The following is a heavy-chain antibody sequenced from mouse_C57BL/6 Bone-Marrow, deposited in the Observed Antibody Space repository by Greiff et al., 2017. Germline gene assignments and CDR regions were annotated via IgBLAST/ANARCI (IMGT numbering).Heavy chain of an antibody. CDR2: IDPSVSST. J-gene: IGHJ2*01. V-gene: IGHV1-69*01. CDR1: GYTFTSYW. Sequence: QVQLQQPGAELVMPGASVKLSCKASGYTFTSYWMPWVKPRPGQGLEWIGEIDPSVSSTNYNQMIQGKSTWTVDKSSSTAYRQLSSLTSEDSAVYYCARESNWDYCDYWGQGTTLTVSS. D-gene: IGHD4-1*01. CDR3: ARESNWDYCDY.